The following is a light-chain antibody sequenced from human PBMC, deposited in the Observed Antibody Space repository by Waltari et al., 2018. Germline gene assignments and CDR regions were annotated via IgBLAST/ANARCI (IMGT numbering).Light chain of an antibody. CDR3: GSYRYGSSLV. Sequence: QSALTQPASVSGSPGQSIAISCAGTSSDVGGYNFVSWHQQQPGKAPKTMIYDVTKRPSGVSDRFSGSKPGNTASLTISGLQAEDEGDYYCGSYRYGSSLVFGGGTRLTVL. V-gene: IGLV2-14*03. CDR2: DVT. CDR1: SSDVGGYNF. J-gene: IGLJ2*01.